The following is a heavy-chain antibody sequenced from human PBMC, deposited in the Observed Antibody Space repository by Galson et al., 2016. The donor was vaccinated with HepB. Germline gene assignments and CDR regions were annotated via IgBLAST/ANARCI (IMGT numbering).Heavy chain of an antibody. CDR2: MTNDGTIT. CDR3: AKDRNMFGGFVSGLIDY. D-gene: IGHD3-16*01. CDR1: GFTFNNFA. V-gene: IGHV3-23*01. Sequence: SLRLSCAASGFTFNNFAMSWVRQAPGKGLEWVSSMTNDGTITYYGDSVTGRVTLSRDNSKKTLYLEMNSLRAEDTAVYYCAKDRNMFGGFVSGLIDYWGQGTLVTVSS. J-gene: IGHJ4*02.